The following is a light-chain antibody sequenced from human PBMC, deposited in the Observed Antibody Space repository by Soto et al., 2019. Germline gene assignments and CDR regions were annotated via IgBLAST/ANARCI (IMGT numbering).Light chain of an antibody. CDR3: QQSYSIPWT. Sequence: QSPSTLSASVGDRVTLTCRASQSISSWLAWYQQKPGKAPKLLIYDAYSLESGTPSRFSGSGSGTDFTLTISSLQPEDFATYYCQQSYSIPWTFGQGTKVDIK. J-gene: IGKJ1*01. CDR1: QSISSW. CDR2: DAY. V-gene: IGKV1-39*01.